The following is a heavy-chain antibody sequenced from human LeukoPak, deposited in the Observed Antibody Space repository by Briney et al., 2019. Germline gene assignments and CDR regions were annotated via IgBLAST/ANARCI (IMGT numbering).Heavy chain of an antibody. CDR3: ARPLGAYYDYVWGSYPKEDYFDY. J-gene: IGHJ4*02. CDR2: INAGNGNT. CDR1: GYTFTSYA. D-gene: IGHD3-16*02. Sequence: ASVKVSCKASGYTFTSYAMHWVRQAPGQRLEWMGWINAGNGNTKYSQKFQGRVTMTRDTSASTAYMELSSLRSEDTAVYYCARPLGAYYDYVWGSYPKEDYFDYWGQGTLVTVSS. V-gene: IGHV1-3*01.